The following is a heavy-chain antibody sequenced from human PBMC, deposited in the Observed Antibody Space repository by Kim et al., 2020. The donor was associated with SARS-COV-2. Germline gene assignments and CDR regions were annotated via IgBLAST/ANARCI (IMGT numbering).Heavy chain of an antibody. CDR2: ISGRGGST. D-gene: IGHD3-9*01. J-gene: IGHJ4*02. CDR1: GFTFSSYA. CDR3: AKDPFDWLSYFDY. Sequence: GGSLRLSCAASGFTFSSYAMSWVRQAPGKGLEWVSAISGRGGSTYYADSVKGRFTISRDNSKNTLYLQMNSLRAEDTAVYYCAKDPFDWLSYFDYWGQGTLVTVSS. V-gene: IGHV3-23*01.